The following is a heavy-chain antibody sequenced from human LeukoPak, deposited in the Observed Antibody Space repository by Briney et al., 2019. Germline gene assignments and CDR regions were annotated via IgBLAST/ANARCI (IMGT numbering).Heavy chain of an antibody. D-gene: IGHD6-13*01. J-gene: IGHJ6*02. CDR1: GFTFSSYA. CDR2: TSFDGTNE. Sequence: GRSLRLSCAASGFTFSSYAMHCVRQAPGKGLGWVSVTSFDGTNEYYADSVRGRFTISRDNSKNTVYLHMNSLRTEDTAVYYCARVTLAAVGTMNYYFHGMDVWGQGTTVTVSS. V-gene: IGHV3-30-3*01. CDR3: ARVTLAAVGTMNYYFHGMDV.